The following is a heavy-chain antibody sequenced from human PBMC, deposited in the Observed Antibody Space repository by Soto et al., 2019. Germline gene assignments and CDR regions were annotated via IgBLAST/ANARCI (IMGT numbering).Heavy chain of an antibody. D-gene: IGHD2-15*01. CDR3: TSGYCVGGGRYSWSGNY. CDR1: GFSLSDHY. Sequence: GGSLRLSCAVSGFSLSDHYMDWVRQGPGKGLEWVGRSRNRDKGFSTDYAASVKDRFTISRDDSRNSLYLQMNSLKTEDTAVYYCTSGYCVGGGRYSWSGNYWGQGTLVTVSS. V-gene: IGHV3-72*01. J-gene: IGHJ4*02. CDR2: SRNRDKGFST.